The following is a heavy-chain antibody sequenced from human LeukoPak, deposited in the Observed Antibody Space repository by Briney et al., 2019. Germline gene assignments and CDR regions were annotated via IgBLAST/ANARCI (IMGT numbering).Heavy chain of an antibody. CDR2: ISSSSGTV. Sequence: PGGSLRLSCAASGFTFSSYSMNWFRQAPGKGLEWISFISSSSGTVYYADSVKGRFTISRDNAKNSLYLQMNSLRDEDTAVYYCAKTRPLRGYFDYWGQGTLVTVSS. CDR1: GFTFSSYS. D-gene: IGHD5/OR15-5a*01. V-gene: IGHV3-48*02. J-gene: IGHJ4*02. CDR3: AKTRPLRGYFDY.